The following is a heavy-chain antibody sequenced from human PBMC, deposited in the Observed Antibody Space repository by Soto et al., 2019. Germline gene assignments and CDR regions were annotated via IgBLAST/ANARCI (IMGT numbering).Heavy chain of an antibody. CDR2: IYYSGST. CDR1: CGSLSRGGFY. CDR3: AREVKYYYDSSGYLSHAFDI. D-gene: IGHD3-22*01. Sequence: PSETPALTCPFSCGSLSRGGFYLGWVRPHPGKGLEWIGYIYYSGSTYYNPSLKSRATISVDTSKNQFSLKLSSVTAADTAVYYCAREVKYYYDSSGYLSHAFDIWGQGTMVTVSS. J-gene: IGHJ3*02. V-gene: IGHV4-31*03.